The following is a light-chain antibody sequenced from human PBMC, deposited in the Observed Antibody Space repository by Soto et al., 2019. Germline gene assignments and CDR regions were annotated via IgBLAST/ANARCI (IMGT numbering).Light chain of an antibody. V-gene: IGLV2-14*01. J-gene: IGLJ3*02. CDR1: SNDVGGYDY. Sequence: QSALTQPASVSGSPGQSITISCSGTSNDVGGYDYVSWYQQHPGKAPKLVIYEVSNRPSWVSNRFSGSKSGNTASLTISGLKTEDEADYYCQSYDGSNWVFGGGTKLTVL. CDR2: EVS. CDR3: QSYDGSNWV.